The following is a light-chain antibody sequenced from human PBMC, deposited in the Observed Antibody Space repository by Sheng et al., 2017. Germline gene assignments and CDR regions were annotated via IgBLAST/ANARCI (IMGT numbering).Light chain of an antibody. CDR1: QSVSSSY. V-gene: IGKV3-20*01. CDR2: DAS. CDR3: QQYDRSPRT. J-gene: IGKJ1*01. Sequence: EIVLTQSPGTLSLSPGERATLSCRASQSVSSSYLAWYQQKPGQAPRLLVYDASNRATGIPDRFSGSGSGTDFTLTISRLEPEDFAVYYCQQYDRSPRTFGQGTKVEIK.